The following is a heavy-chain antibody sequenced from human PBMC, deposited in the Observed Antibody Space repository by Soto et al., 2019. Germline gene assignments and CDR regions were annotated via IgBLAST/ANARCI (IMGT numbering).Heavy chain of an antibody. CDR1: GFTFSSYG. Sequence: QVQLVESGGGVVQPGRSLRLSCAASGFTFSSYGMHWVRQAPGKGLEWVAVISYDGSNKYYADSVKGRFTISRDNSKNSXXLXIXXLRAEDTAVYYCAKDVLLWFGEVFWHPCYYYGMDVWGQGTTVTVSS. D-gene: IGHD3-10*01. V-gene: IGHV3-30*18. CDR2: ISYDGSNK. J-gene: IGHJ6*02. CDR3: AKDVLLWFGEVFWHPCYYYGMDV.